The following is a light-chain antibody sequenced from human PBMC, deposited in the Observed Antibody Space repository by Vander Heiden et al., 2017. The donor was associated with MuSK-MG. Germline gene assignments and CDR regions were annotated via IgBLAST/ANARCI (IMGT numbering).Light chain of an antibody. CDR1: QSISSW. J-gene: IGKJ3*01. Sequence: DIQMTQSPSTLSASVGDRVTITCRASQSISSWLAWYQQKPGKAPKLLIYDASSLESGVPSTFSGSGSGTEFTLTISSLQPDDFATYYGQQDNSYPITFGHGTKVDIK. CDR2: DAS. V-gene: IGKV1-5*01. CDR3: QQDNSYPIT.